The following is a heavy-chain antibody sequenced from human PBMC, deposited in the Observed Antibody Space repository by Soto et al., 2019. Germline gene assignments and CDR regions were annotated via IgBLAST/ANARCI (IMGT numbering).Heavy chain of an antibody. Sequence: PGGSLRLSCAASGCTFSSYAMSWVRQAPGKGLEWVSAISGSGGSTYYADSVKGRFTISRDNSKNTLYLQMNSLRAEDTAVYYCAKSVAGSDYFDYWGQGTLVTVSS. CDR1: GCTFSSYA. CDR2: ISGSGGST. CDR3: AKSVAGSDYFDY. D-gene: IGHD6-19*01. V-gene: IGHV3-23*01. J-gene: IGHJ4*02.